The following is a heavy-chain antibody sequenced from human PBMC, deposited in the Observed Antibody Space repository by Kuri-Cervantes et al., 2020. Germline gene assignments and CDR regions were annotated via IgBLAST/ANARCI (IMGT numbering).Heavy chain of an antibody. CDR2: IYHSGST. D-gene: IGHD4-11*01. V-gene: IGHV4-39*07. CDR3: AGYRNYGDPYYYFDY. Sequence: SETLSLTCTVSGGSISGSTYYWGWIRQPPGKGLEWIGSIYHSGSTYYNPSLKSRVTISVDTSKNQFSLKLYSVTAADTAVYYCAGYRNYGDPYYYFDYWGQGTLVTVSS. CDR1: GGSISGSTYY. J-gene: IGHJ4*02.